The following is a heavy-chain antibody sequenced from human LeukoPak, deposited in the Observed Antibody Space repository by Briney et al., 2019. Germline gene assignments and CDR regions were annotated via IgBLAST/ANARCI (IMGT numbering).Heavy chain of an antibody. Sequence: SETLSLTCTVAGGSISSSGYYWDWIRQPPGKGLDWIGTIHYSGTTFYKSSLESRLTMSVDTSKNQFSLKLSSVTAADTAVYYCVRRVDYYGSGSYFYYDYWGQETLVTVSS. CDR1: GGSISSSGYY. D-gene: IGHD3-10*01. V-gene: IGHV4-39*01. CDR2: IHYSGTT. J-gene: IGHJ4*02. CDR3: VRRVDYYGSGSYFYYDY.